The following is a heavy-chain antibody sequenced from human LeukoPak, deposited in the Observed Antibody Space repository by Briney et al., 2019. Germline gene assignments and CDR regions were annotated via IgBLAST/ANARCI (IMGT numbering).Heavy chain of an antibody. J-gene: IGHJ5*02. CDR2: IYYSGST. CDR3: ARAGLPPGKEFDP. V-gene: IGHV4-31*03. D-gene: IGHD4-11*01. CDR1: GGSISSGGYY. Sequence: SETLSLTCTVSGGSISSGGYYWSWIRQHPGKGLEWIGYIYYSGSTYYNPSLKSRVTISVDTSKNQFSLKLSSVTAADTAVYYCARAGLPPGKEFDPWGQGTLVTVSS.